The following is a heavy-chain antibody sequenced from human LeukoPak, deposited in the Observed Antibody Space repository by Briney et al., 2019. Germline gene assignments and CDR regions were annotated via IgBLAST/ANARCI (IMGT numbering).Heavy chain of an antibody. CDR3: ARPGSIDY. J-gene: IGHJ4*02. CDR1: GYSFTNYW. CDR2: IYPADSDT. V-gene: IGHV5-51*01. D-gene: IGHD7-27*01. Sequence: GESLKISCEASGYSFTNYWIGWVRQMPGKGLEWMGIIYPADSDTRYSPSFQGQVTFSADKSISTAYLQWSSLKASDTAMYYCARPGSIDYWGQGTLVTVSS.